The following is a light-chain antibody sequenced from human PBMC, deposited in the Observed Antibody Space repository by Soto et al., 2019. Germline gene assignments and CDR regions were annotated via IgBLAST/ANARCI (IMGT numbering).Light chain of an antibody. CDR3: QTWGTGIGV. V-gene: IGLV1-44*01. CDR2: SNS. Sequence: QPVLTQPPSASGTSGQRVAISCSGSSSHIGRNTVNWYRQVPGTAPKLLISSNSLRPSGVPDRFSGSKSGTSASLAISGLQSEDEADYYCQTWGTGIGVFGGGTKLTVL. CDR1: SSHIGRNT. J-gene: IGLJ3*02.